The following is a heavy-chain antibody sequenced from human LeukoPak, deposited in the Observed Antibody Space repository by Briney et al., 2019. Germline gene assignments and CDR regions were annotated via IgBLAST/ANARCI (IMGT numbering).Heavy chain of an antibody. D-gene: IGHD3-10*01. CDR3: ARDWSDYGSGSAMDY. CDR1: GFTFSSYA. Sequence: GSLRLSCAASGFTFSSYAMHWVRQAPGKGLEWVAVISYDGSNKYYADSVKGRFTISRDNSKNTLYLQMNSLRAEDTAVYYCARDWSDYGSGSAMDYWGQGTLVTVSS. J-gene: IGHJ4*02. CDR2: ISYDGSNK. V-gene: IGHV3-30*01.